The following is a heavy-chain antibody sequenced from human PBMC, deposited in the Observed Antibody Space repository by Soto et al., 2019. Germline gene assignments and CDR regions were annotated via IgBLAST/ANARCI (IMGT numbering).Heavy chain of an antibody. D-gene: IGHD6-13*01. Sequence: GGSLRLSCAPSAFTFDDYAMDWVRQAPGKGLEWVSGISWNSGSIGYADSVKGRFTISRDNAKNSLYLQMNSLRAEDTALYYCAKDSAAAFDVRGSYWGQGTLVTVSS. CDR2: ISWNSGSI. J-gene: IGHJ4*02. CDR1: AFTFDDYA. V-gene: IGHV3-9*01. CDR3: AKDSAAAFDVRGSY.